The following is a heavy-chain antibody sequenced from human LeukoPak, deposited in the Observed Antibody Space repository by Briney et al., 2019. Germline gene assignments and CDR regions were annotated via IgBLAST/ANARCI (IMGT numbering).Heavy chain of an antibody. D-gene: IGHD6-19*01. CDR3: TRITVVAGNTYLADY. V-gene: IGHV3-11*03. J-gene: IGHJ4*02. CDR2: ISGSSSYT. CDR1: GFTFSDYY. Sequence: PGGSLRLSCAASGFTFSDYYMSWIRQVPGKGLEWVSYISGSSSYTNYADSVKGRFTISRDNANNSLYLQMNGLRAEDTAVYYCTRITVVAGNTYLADYWGQGTLVTVSS.